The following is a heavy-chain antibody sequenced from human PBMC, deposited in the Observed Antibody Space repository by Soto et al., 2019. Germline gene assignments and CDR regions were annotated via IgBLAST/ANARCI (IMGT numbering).Heavy chain of an antibody. D-gene: IGHD4-4*01. CDR3: ARYIIPGYSNYVQDYYGMDV. CDR1: GGSISSGGYS. J-gene: IGHJ6*02. Sequence: SETLSLTCAVSGGSISSGGYSWSWIRQPPGKGLEWIGYIYHSGSTYYNPSLKSRVTISVDRSKNQFSLKLSSVTAADTAVYYCARYIIPGYSNYVQDYYGMDVWGQGTTVTVSS. CDR2: IYHSGST. V-gene: IGHV4-30-2*01.